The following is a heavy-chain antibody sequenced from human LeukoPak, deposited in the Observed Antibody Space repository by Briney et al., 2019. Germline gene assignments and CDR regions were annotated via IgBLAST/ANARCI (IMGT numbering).Heavy chain of an antibody. D-gene: IGHD3-16*02. J-gene: IGHJ4*02. V-gene: IGHV3-30-3*01. CDR1: GFTFSSYA. CDR3: ARGALSSPLDYFDY. Sequence: GGSLRLSCAASGFTFSSYAMHWVRQAPGKGLEWVAVISYDGSNKYYADSVKGRFTISRDNSKNTLYLQMNSLRAEDTAVYYCARGALSSPLDYFDYWGQGTLVTVSS. CDR2: ISYDGSNK.